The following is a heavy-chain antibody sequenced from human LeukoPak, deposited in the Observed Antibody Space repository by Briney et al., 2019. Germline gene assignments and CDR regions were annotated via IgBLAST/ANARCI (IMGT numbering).Heavy chain of an antibody. V-gene: IGHV4-31*03. Sequence: SETLSLTCTVSGGSISSGGYYWSWIRQHPGKGLEWIGYIYYSGSTYYNPSLKSRVTISVDTSKNQFSLKLSSVTAADTAVYYCARDESFDDSSGYYWGQGTLVTVSS. D-gene: IGHD3-22*01. CDR2: IYYSGST. CDR1: GGSISSGGYY. CDR3: ARDESFDDSSGYY. J-gene: IGHJ4*02.